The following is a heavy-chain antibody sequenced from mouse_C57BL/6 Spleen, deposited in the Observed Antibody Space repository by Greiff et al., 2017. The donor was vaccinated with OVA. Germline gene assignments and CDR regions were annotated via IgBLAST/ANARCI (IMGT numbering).Heavy chain of an antibody. CDR1: GYTFTDYE. CDR3: TNTYYYGSSRYFDV. Sequence: QVQLQQSGAELVRPGASVTLSCKASGYTFTDYEMHWVKQTPVHGLEWIGAIAPETGGTAYNQKFKGKAILTADKSSSTAYMELRSLTSEDSAVYDCTNTYYYGSSRYFDVWGTGTTVTVSS. J-gene: IGHJ1*03. D-gene: IGHD1-1*01. CDR2: IAPETGGT. V-gene: IGHV1-15*01.